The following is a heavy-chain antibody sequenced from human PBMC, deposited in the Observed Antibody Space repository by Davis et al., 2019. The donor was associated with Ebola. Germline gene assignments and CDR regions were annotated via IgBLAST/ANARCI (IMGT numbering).Heavy chain of an antibody. CDR3: AKGAHYYDSSGYGQYFQH. CDR1: GFTFSSYS. J-gene: IGHJ1*01. Sequence: GESLKISCAASGFTFSSYSMNWVRQAPGKGLEWVSSISSSSGYIYYADSVKGRFTIPRDNAKNSLYLQVNSLRAEDTAVYYCAKGAHYYDSSGYGQYFQHWGQGTLVTVSS. CDR2: ISSSSGYI. D-gene: IGHD3-22*01. V-gene: IGHV3-21*04.